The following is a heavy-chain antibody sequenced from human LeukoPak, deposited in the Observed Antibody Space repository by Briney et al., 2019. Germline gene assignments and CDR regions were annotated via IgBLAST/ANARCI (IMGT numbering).Heavy chain of an antibody. V-gene: IGHV3-48*04. CDR2: ISSSSSTI. CDR1: GFTFSSYS. Sequence: GGSLRLSCAASGFTFSSYSMNWVRQAPGKGLEWVSYISSSSSTIYYADSVKGRFTISRDNAKNSLYLQMNSLRAEDTAVYYCARDQLRVPTVTTLPSYDAFDIWGQGTMVTVSS. D-gene: IGHD4-17*01. CDR3: ARDQLRVPTVTTLPSYDAFDI. J-gene: IGHJ3*02.